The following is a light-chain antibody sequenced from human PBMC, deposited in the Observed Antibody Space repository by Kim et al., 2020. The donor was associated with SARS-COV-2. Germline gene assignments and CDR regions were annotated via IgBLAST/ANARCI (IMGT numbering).Light chain of an antibody. CDR1: QSVWNS. J-gene: IGKJ4*01. Sequence: EIVLTQSPATLSLSPGERATLSCRASQSVWNSLAWYQHKPGQAPRLLIYDASKRATGIPARFSGSGSGTDFSLTISSLEPEDFAVYYCQQRHNWPLTFGGGTKVDIK. CDR3: QQRHNWPLT. V-gene: IGKV3-11*01. CDR2: DAS.